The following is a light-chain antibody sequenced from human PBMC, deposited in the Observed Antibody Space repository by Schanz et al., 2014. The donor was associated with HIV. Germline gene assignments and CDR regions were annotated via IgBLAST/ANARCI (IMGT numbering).Light chain of an antibody. CDR2: GAS. CDR3: QYFGNSGGT. V-gene: IGKV3-20*01. CDR1: QSVTSSY. J-gene: IGKJ4*01. Sequence: EIVLTQSPGTLSLSPGERATLSCRASQSVTSSYLAWYQQKPGQAPRLLIFGASNRATGIPARFSGSGSGTDFSLTISRLEPEDFAVYYCQYFGNSGGTFGGGTKVEIK.